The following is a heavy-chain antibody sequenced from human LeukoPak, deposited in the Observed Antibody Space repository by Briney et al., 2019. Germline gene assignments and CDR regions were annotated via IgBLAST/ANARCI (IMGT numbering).Heavy chain of an antibody. D-gene: IGHD2-2*01. CDR2: INHSGST. CDR1: GGSFSGYY. Sequence: SETLSLTCAVYGGSFSGYYWSWIRQPPGKGLEWIGEINHSGSTNYNPSLKSRVTISVDTSKNQFSLKLSSVTAADTAVYYCATGGSDTSHPADYWGQGTLVTVSS. CDR3: ATGGSDTSHPADY. J-gene: IGHJ4*02. V-gene: IGHV4-34*01.